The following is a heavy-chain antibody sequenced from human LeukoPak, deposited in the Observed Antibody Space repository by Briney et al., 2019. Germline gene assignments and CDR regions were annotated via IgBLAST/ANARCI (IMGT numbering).Heavy chain of an antibody. CDR3: ATDGATRDFDY. D-gene: IGHD1-26*01. Sequence: ASVKVSCKASGGTFSSYAISWVRQAPGQGLEWMGGIIPIFGTANYAQKFQGRVTMTEDTSTDTAYMELSSLRSEDTAVYYCATDGATRDFDYWGQGTLVTVSS. CDR1: GGTFSSYA. CDR2: IIPIFGTA. V-gene: IGHV1-69*06. J-gene: IGHJ4*02.